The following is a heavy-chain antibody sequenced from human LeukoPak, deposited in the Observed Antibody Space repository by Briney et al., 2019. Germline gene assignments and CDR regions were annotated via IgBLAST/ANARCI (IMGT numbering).Heavy chain of an antibody. Sequence: ASVKVSCKASGYTFTGYYMHWVRQAPGQGLEWMGRINPNSGGTNYAQKFQGRVTMTRDTSISTAYVELSRLRSDDTAVYYCARGGLRYYDSSGYQVYYWGQGTLVTVSS. CDR1: GYTFTGYY. V-gene: IGHV1-2*06. D-gene: IGHD3-22*01. CDR3: ARGGLRYYDSSGYQVYY. CDR2: INPNSGGT. J-gene: IGHJ4*02.